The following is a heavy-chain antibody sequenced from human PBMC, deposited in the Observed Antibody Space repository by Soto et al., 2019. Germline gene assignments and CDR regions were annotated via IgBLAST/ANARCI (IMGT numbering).Heavy chain of an antibody. Sequence: QVALREAAPTLLKPTQTLTLTCTFSGFSLSTSGMGVGWIRQPPGKALEWLVLIYWDDDRRHSPSLKSRLTITKDTSKNQVVLTMTNMDPVDTATYYCARRYFDTLTGLPCYFDYWGQGTLVTVSS. CDR1: GFSLSTSGMG. CDR2: IYWDDDR. V-gene: IGHV2-5*02. CDR3: ARRYFDTLTGLPCYFDY. J-gene: IGHJ4*02. D-gene: IGHD3-9*01.